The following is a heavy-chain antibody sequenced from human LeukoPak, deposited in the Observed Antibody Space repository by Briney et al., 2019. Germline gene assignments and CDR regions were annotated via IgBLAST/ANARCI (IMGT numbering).Heavy chain of an antibody. D-gene: IGHD4-23*01. J-gene: IGHJ4*02. CDR3: AKSLVRWAFDY. CDR2: LTTDGGST. Sequence: GGSLRLSCAASGFTFSSYDMSWFRQAPGKGLEWVSSLTTDGGSTEYADSVKGRFTISRDNSKNTLYLQMNSLRAEDTALYYCAKSLVRWAFDYWGQGTLVTVSS. CDR1: GFTFSSYD. V-gene: IGHV3-23*01.